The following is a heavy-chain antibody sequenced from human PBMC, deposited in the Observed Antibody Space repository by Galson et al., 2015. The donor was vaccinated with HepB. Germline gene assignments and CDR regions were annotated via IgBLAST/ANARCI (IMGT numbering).Heavy chain of an antibody. CDR1: AYTFTGYY. J-gene: IGHJ4*02. V-gene: IGHV1-2*06. CDR2: INPNTGGT. Sequence: SVKVSCKASAYTFTGYYMHWVRQAPGQGLEWMGRINPNTGGTTYVQKFQGRVTMTRDTSISTAYMELSRLRSDDTAVYYCAQAPDYDILTGYLVYWGQGTLVTVSS. CDR3: AQAPDYDILTGYLVY. D-gene: IGHD3-9*01.